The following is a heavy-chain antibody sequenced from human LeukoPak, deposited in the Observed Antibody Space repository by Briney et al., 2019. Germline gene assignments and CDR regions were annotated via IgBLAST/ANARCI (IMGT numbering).Heavy chain of an antibody. CDR3: AKYLSRAFDS. D-gene: IGHD2/OR15-2a*01. V-gene: IGHV3-7*01. J-gene: IGHJ4*02. CDR2: INQEASRT. CDR1: GFTFRSSW. Sequence: GGSLRLSCAASGFTFRSSWMSCVRQAPGKGLEWLGHINQEASRTDHADSMEGRFTISRDNSRNLLYLHMSSLRAEDTAVYYCAKYLSRAFDSWGQGILVSVSS.